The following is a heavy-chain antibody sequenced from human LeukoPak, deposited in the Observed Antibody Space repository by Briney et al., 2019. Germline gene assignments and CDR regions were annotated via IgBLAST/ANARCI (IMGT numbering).Heavy chain of an antibody. J-gene: IGHJ4*02. CDR1: GGSISSYY. D-gene: IGHD5-12*01. CDR2: IYYSGST. Sequence: TSETLSLTCTVSGGSISSYYWSWIRQPPGKGLEWIGYIYYSGSTNYNPSLKSRVTISVDTSKNQFSLKLSSVTAVDTAVYYCAKGYTGYVIDYWGQGTLVTVSS. V-gene: IGHV4-59*01. CDR3: AKGYTGYVIDY.